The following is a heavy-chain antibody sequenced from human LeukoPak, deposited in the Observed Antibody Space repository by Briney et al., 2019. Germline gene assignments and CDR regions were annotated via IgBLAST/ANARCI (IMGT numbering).Heavy chain of an antibody. V-gene: IGHV3-23*01. CDR3: AKEKALIVVVTLDY. CDR1: GFTFSSYA. CDR2: ISGSGGST. Sequence: GGSLRLSCAASGFTFSSYAMSWVRQAPGKGLEWVSAISGSGGSTYYADSVKGRFTISRDNSKNTPYLQMNSLRAEDTAVYYCAKEKALIVVVTLDYWGQGTLVTVSS. J-gene: IGHJ4*02. D-gene: IGHD3-22*01.